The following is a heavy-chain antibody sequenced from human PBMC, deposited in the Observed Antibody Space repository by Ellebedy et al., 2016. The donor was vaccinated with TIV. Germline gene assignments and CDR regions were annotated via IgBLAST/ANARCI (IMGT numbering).Heavy chain of an antibody. V-gene: IGHV4-31*03. Sequence: SETLSLXXTVSGGSISSGGYYWSWIRQHPGKGLEWIGYIYYSGSTYYNPSLKSRVTISVDTSKNQFSLRLSSVTAADTAVYYCARDRLRVVPAAILGRTRDYYGMDVWGQGTTVTVSS. CDR2: IYYSGST. CDR1: GGSISSGGYY. CDR3: ARDRLRVVPAAILGRTRDYYGMDV. J-gene: IGHJ6*02. D-gene: IGHD2-2*01.